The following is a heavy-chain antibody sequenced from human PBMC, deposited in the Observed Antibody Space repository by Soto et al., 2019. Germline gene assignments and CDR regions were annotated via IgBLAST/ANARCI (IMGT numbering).Heavy chain of an antibody. CDR3: ARVSPYSGNEFDY. J-gene: IGHJ4*02. D-gene: IGHD5-12*01. V-gene: IGHV4-31*03. CDR2: IYYGGTT. Sequence: QVQLQESGPGLVKPSQTLSLTCTVSGGSINSGGYYWSWIRQHPGKGLEWIGYIYYGGTTYYNPSLESRVTISVDTSKNQFSLKLNSVTAADTAVYYSARVSPYSGNEFDYWGQGSLVTVSS. CDR1: GGSINSGGYY.